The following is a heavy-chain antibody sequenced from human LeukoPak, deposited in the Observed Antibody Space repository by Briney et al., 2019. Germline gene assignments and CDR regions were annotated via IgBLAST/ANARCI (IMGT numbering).Heavy chain of an antibody. CDR2: VYYSGST. J-gene: IGHJ4*02. V-gene: IGHV4-59*08. Sequence: SETLSLTCTVSGDSITSYCWSWIRQPPGKGLEWIGYVYYSGSTSYNPSLKSRVTISVDTSKNQFSLRLSSVTAADTALYYCARKGSNWSTQFDYWGQGTLVTVSS. D-gene: IGHD6-13*01. CDR1: GDSITSYC. CDR3: ARKGSNWSTQFDY.